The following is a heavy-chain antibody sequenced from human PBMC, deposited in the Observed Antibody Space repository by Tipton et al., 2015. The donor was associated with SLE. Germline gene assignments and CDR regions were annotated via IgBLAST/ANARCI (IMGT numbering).Heavy chain of an antibody. CDR3: ARAPGLERSYFYYYYMDV. D-gene: IGHD1-1*01. CDR1: GFTVSSND. V-gene: IGHV4-34*01. CDR2: INHSGST. J-gene: IGHJ6*03. Sequence: QVQLVQSGGGLVQPGSSLRLSCAASGFTVSSNDMSWVRQAPGKGLEWIGDINHSGSTNYNPSLKSRVTISVDTSKNQFLLRLSSAAAADTAVYYCARAPGLERSYFYYYYMDVWGKGTTVTVSS.